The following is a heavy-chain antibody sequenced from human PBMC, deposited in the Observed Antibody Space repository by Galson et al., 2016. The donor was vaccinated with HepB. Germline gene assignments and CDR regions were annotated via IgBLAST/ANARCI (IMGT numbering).Heavy chain of an antibody. Sequence: SETLSLTCTVSGDSVSRGDYYWSWLRQPPGKGLEWIGFIYYTGRANYNPSLRSRVSMSVDTPNNQFSLQLDSVTAADTAVYYCARSRDYYGSGDYWGQGSLVTVSS. J-gene: IGHJ4*02. V-gene: IGHV4-61*08. CDR1: GDSVSRGDYY. CDR3: ARSRDYYGSGDY. CDR2: IYYTGRA. D-gene: IGHD3-10*01.